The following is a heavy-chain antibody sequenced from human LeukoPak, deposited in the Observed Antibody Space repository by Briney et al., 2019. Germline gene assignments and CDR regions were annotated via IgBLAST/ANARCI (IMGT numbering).Heavy chain of an antibody. J-gene: IGHJ4*02. Sequence: ESLRLSCAASGFTFSTYAMTWVRQAPGKGLEWIGSIYYSGTTYYNPSLKSRVTISVDTSKNQFSLKLSSVTAADTAVYYCARQKGNFDYWGQGTLVTVSS. CDR3: ARQKGNFDY. CDR2: IYYSGTT. D-gene: IGHD3-10*01. CDR1: GFTFSTYA. V-gene: IGHV4-39*01.